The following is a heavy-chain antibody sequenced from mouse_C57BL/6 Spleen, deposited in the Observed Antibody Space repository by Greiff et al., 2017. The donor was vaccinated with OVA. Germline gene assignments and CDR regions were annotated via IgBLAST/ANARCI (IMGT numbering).Heavy chain of an antibody. D-gene: IGHD2-5*01. Sequence: QVQLQQPGTELVKPGASVKLSCKASGYTFTSYWMHWVKQRPGQGLEWIGNINPSNGGTNYNEKFKSKATLTVDKSSSTAYMQLSSLTSEDSSVYYCARSPIYYSNLFAYWGQGTLVTVSA. J-gene: IGHJ3*01. CDR2: INPSNGGT. V-gene: IGHV1-53*01. CDR3: ARSPIYYSNLFAY. CDR1: GYTFTSYW.